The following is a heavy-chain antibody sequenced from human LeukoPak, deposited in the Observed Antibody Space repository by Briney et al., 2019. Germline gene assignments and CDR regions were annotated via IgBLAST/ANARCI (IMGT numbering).Heavy chain of an antibody. CDR2: IYYSGST. J-gene: IGHJ6*03. V-gene: IGHV4-59*11. Sequence: PSETLSLTCTVSGGSISSHYWSWIRQPPGKGLEWIGYIYYSGSTNYNPSLKSRVTISVDTSKNQFSLKLSSVTAADTAVYYCARTNYYGSSGYRYYYYYYYMDVWGKGTTVTVSS. CDR1: GGSISSHY. D-gene: IGHD3-22*01. CDR3: ARTNYYGSSGYRYYYYYYYMDV.